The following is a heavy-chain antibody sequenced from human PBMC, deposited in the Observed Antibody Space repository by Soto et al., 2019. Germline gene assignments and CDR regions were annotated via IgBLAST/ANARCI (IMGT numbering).Heavy chain of an antibody. J-gene: IGHJ3*02. CDR2: INPNSGGT. Sequence: ASVKVSCKASGYTFTGYYMHWVRQAPGQGLEWMGWINPNSGGTNYAQKFQGRVTMTRDTSIGTAYMELSRLRSDDTAVYYCARSGSSWVVGAFDIWGQGTMVTVS. D-gene: IGHD6-13*01. V-gene: IGHV1-2*02. CDR1: GYTFTGYY. CDR3: ARSGSSWVVGAFDI.